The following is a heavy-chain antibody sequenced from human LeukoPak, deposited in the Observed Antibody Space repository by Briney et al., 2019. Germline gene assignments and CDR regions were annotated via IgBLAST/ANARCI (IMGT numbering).Heavy chain of an antibody. V-gene: IGHV4-30-2*06. Sequence: SETLSLTCIVSGGSISSGGHPWSRIRQSPGKGLEWIGYIYDSGSTFYNPSLKSRVTMSIDRSNNQFPLKLSSVTAADTAVYYCARESNINNWFDPWGQGTLVTVSS. D-gene: IGHD2/OR15-2a*01. CDR2: IYDSGST. J-gene: IGHJ5*02. CDR1: GGSISSGGHP. CDR3: ARESNINNWFDP.